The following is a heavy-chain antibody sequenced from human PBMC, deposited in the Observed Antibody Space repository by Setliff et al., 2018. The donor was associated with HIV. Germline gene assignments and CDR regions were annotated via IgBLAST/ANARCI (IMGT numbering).Heavy chain of an antibody. CDR3: ARGGSPWVRGVKEGYFDY. D-gene: IGHD3-10*01. CDR1: GYTFTSYY. Sequence: ASVKVSCKASGYTFTSYYMHWVRQAPGRGLEWMGIINPSGGGTSNAQKFQGRITLPRDTSTNTVYMELRSLRSGDTVVYYCARGGSPWVRGVKEGYFDYWGQGTLVTVS. V-gene: IGHV1-46*01. J-gene: IGHJ4*02. CDR2: INPSGGGT.